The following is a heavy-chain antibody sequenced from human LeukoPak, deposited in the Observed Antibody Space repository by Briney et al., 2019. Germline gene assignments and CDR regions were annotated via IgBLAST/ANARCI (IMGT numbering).Heavy chain of an antibody. J-gene: IGHJ4*02. CDR3: ARDTPDFYYDYVWGSYRFDY. D-gene: IGHD3-16*02. CDR1: RYTFTGYY. V-gene: IGHV1-2*02. CDR2: INPDSGGT. Sequence: ASVKVSCKASRYTFTGYYMHWVRQAPGQGLEWMGWINPDSGGTNYAEKFQGRVTMTRDTSISTAYMELSRLRSDDTAVYYCARDTPDFYYDYVWGSYRFDYWGQGTLVTVSS.